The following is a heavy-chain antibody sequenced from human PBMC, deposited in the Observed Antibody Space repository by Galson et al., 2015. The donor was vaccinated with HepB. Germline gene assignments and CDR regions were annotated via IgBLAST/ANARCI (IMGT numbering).Heavy chain of an antibody. CDR2: IIPILGIA. CDR3: AREGQSPGVDY. J-gene: IGHJ4*02. Sequence: SVKVSCKASGGTFSSYAISWVRQAPGQGLEWMGRIIPILGIANYAQKFQGRVTITADKSTSTAYMELSSLRSEDTAVYYCAREGQSPGVDYWGQGTLVTVSS. V-gene: IGHV1-69*04. CDR1: GGTFSSYA.